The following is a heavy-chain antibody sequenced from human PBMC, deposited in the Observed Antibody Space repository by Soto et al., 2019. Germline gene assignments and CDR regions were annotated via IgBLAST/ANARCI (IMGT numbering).Heavy chain of an antibody. V-gene: IGHV4-31*11. CDR1: GGSFSGYY. J-gene: IGHJ5*02. CDR3: ARDSYGYRGWFDP. Sequence: SETLSLTCAVYGGSFSGYYWSWIRQHPGKGLEWIGYIYYSGSTYYNPSLKSRVTISVDTSKNQFSLELSSVTAADTAVYYCARDSYGYRGWFDPWGQGTLVTVSS. D-gene: IGHD5-18*01. CDR2: IYYSGST.